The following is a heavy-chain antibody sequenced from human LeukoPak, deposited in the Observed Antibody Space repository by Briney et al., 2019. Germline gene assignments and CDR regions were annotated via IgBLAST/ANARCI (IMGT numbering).Heavy chain of an antibody. CDR1: GFTFSSYS. J-gene: IGHJ3*02. CDR3: AREALGYCSGGSCYSGISRNDAFDI. Sequence: PGGSLRLSCAASGFTFSSYSMNWVRQAPGKGLEWVSYISSSSSTIYYADSVKGRFTISRDNAKNSLYLQMNSLRDEDTAVYYCAREALGYCSGGSCYSGISRNDAFDIWGQGTMVTVSS. V-gene: IGHV3-48*02. D-gene: IGHD2-15*01. CDR2: ISSSSSTI.